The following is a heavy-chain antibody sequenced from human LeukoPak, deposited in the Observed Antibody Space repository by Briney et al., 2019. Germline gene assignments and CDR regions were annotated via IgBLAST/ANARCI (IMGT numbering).Heavy chain of an antibody. CDR2: INPNSGDT. CDR1: GYTFTGYY. D-gene: IGHD3-9*01. Sequence: ASVKVSCKASGYTFTGYYLHWVRQAPGQGLEWMGWINPNSGDTNYAQKSQGRVTMTRDTSISTAYMELSRLRSDDTAVYYCARQYSDILTGYHRGELYWYFDLWGRGTLVTVSS. CDR3: ARQYSDILTGYHRGELYWYFDL. V-gene: IGHV1-2*02. J-gene: IGHJ2*01.